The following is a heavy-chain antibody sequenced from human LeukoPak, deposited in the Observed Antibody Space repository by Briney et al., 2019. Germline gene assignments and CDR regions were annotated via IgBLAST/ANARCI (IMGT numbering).Heavy chain of an antibody. CDR1: GYTFTGYY. CDR3: ARPYCSGHYYYYMDV. V-gene: IGHV1-2*02. D-gene: IGHD3-10*01. CDR2: INPNSGGT. J-gene: IGHJ6*03. Sequence: GASVKVSCKASGYTFTGYYMHWVRQAPGQGLEWMGWINPNSGGTNYAQKFQGRVTMTRDTSISTAYMELSRLRSDDTAVYYCARPYCSGHYYYYMDVWGKGTTVTVSS.